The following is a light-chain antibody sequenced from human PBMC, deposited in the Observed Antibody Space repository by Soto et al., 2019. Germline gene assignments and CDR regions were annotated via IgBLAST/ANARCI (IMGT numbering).Light chain of an antibody. CDR2: DAS. CDR1: QTTNTC. J-gene: IGKJ2*01. CDR3: QQYISYPYT. Sequence: GARVTITCRASQTTNTCLAWYQQKPGTAPKLLIYDASSLEGGIPSRFSASGSGTEFTLTISSLQPDDLATYYCQQYISYPYTFGQGTKVEIK. V-gene: IGKV1-5*01.